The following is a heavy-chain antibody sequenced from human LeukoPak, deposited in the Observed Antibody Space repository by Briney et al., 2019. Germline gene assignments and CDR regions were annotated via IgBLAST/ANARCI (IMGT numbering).Heavy chain of an antibody. Sequence: SETLSLTCTVSGGSISSYYWSWIRQPPGKGLEWIGYIYYSGSTNYNPSLKSRVTISVDTSKNQFSLKLSSVTAADTAVYYCARYYGFWSGWNWFDPWGQGTLVTVSS. V-gene: IGHV4-59*08. J-gene: IGHJ5*02. CDR3: ARYYGFWSGWNWFDP. CDR1: GGSISSYY. D-gene: IGHD3-3*01. CDR2: IYYSGST.